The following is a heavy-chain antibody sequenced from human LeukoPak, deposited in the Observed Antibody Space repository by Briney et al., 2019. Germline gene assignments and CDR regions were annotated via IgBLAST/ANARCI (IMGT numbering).Heavy chain of an antibody. V-gene: IGHV4-31*03. CDR1: GASFNSDDQY. Sequence: PSETLSLTCTVSGASFNSDDQYWNWIRQSPGRGLEWIGSIHPSGMLYNNPSLEGRVTMSRDTSKNQFSLNLNSVTAADTAVYFCSRGLDSRKLGYWGQGILVTVSS. CDR3: SRGLDSRKLGY. D-gene: IGHD3-22*01. J-gene: IGHJ4*02. CDR2: IHPSGML.